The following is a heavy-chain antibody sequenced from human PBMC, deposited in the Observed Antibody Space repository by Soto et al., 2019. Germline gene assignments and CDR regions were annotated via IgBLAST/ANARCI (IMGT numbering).Heavy chain of an antibody. CDR1: GFTFDDYA. V-gene: IGHV3-9*01. J-gene: IGHJ4*02. CDR3: AKDSDIVVVPAAILDY. CDR2: ISWNSGSI. D-gene: IGHD2-2*01. Sequence: QPGGSLRLSCAASGFTFDDYAMHWVRQAPGKGLEWVSGISWNSGSIGYADSVKGRFTISRDNAKNSLYLQMNSLRAEDTALYYCAKDSDIVVVPAAILDYWGQGTLVTVSS.